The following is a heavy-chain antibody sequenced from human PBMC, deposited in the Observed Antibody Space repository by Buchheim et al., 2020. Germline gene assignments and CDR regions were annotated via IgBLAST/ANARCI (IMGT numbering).Heavy chain of an antibody. D-gene: IGHD3-9*01. V-gene: IGHV4-34*01. Sequence: QVQLQQWGAGLLKPSEPLSLTCAVYGGSFRGYYWSWIRQPPGKGLEWIGEINHSGSTNYNPSLKSRVTISVDTSKNQFSLKLSSVTAADTAVYYCARGGGEDIVTGYEGRRKTIDDWGQGTL. J-gene: IGHJ4*02. CDR2: INHSGST. CDR3: ARGGGEDIVTGYEGRRKTIDD. CDR1: GGSFRGYY.